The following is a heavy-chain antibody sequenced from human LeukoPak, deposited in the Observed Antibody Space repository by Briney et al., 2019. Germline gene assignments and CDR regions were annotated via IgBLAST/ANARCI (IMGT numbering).Heavy chain of an antibody. CDR2: IYYSGST. J-gene: IGHJ4*02. D-gene: IGHD1-26*01. Sequence: PSETLSLTCTVSGGSISSYYWSWIRQPPGKGLEWIGYIYYSGSTNYNPSLKSRVTISVDTSKNQFSLKLSSVTAADTTVYYCARGGIVSWELEFPPFDYWGQGTLVTVSS. CDR3: ARGGIVSWELEFPPFDY. V-gene: IGHV4-59*01. CDR1: GGSISSYY.